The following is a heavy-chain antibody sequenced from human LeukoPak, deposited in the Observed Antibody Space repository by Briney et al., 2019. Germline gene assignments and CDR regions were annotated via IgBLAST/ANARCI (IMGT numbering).Heavy chain of an antibody. D-gene: IGHD1-26*01. J-gene: IGHJ4*02. V-gene: IGHV3-43*01. CDR2: ISWDGGST. CDR3: AKDMGASGSYLYYFDY. CDR1: GLTFDDYT. Sequence: PGGSLRLSCAASGLTFDDYTMHWVRQAPGKGLEWVSLISWDGGSTYYADSVKGRFTISRDNSKNSLYLQMNSLRTEDTALYYCAKDMGASGSYLYYFDYWGQGTLVTVSS.